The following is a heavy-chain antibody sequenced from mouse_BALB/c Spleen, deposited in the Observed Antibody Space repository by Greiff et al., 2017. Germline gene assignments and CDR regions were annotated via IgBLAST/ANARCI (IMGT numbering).Heavy chain of an antibody. D-gene: IGHD4-1*02. CDR3: ARGPTGYFDV. CDR2: INSNGGST. J-gene: IGHJ1*01. V-gene: IGHV5-6-3*01. Sequence: EVQLQQSGGGLVQPGGSLKLSCAASGFTFSSYGMSWVRQTPDKRLELVATINSNGGSTYYPDSVKGRFTISRDNAKNTLYLQMSSLKSEDTAMYYCARGPTGYFDVWGAGTTVNGSS. CDR1: GFTFSSYG.